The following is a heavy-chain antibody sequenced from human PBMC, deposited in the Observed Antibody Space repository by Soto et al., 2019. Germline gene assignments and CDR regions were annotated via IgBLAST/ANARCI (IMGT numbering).Heavy chain of an antibody. CDR3: ASSVVVGPTLGFYFDY. V-gene: IGHV4-39*01. J-gene: IGHJ4*02. CDR2: IYYSGST. CDR1: GGSISSSSYY. D-gene: IGHD1-26*01. Sequence: SETLSLTCTVSGGSISSSSYYWGWIRQPPGKGLEWIGGIYYSGSTYYNPSLKSRVTISVDTSKNQFSLKLSSVTAADTAVYYCASSVVVGPTLGFYFDYWGQGTLVTVSS.